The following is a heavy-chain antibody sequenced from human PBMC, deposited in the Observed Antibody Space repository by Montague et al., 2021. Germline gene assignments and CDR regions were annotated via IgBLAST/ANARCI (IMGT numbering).Heavy chain of an antibody. CDR2: MFYGVAT. J-gene: IGHJ5*02. Sequence: SETLSLTCTVSSGSIFHAHWSWVRQPPGKGLEWLGSMFYGVATSNNPSLKSRVTMSIDTSTNQFSLKLSFVTAADTAVYYCAKQDCFVSGTSYKGFDPWGQGILVTVSS. CDR3: AKQDCFVSGTSYKGFDP. V-gene: IGHV4-59*08. D-gene: IGHD3-10*01. CDR1: SGSIFHAH.